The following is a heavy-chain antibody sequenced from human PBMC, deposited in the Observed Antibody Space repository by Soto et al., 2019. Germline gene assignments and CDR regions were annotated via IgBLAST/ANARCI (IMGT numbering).Heavy chain of an antibody. CDR1: GGTFSSYA. J-gene: IGHJ6*02. V-gene: IGHV1-69*13. CDR3: ARVLREAHRGRTPHLDTVTTFAYYYYYYGMDV. D-gene: IGHD4-4*01. Sequence: ASVKVSCKASGGTFSSYAISWVRQAPGQGLEWMGGIIPIFGTANYAQKFQGRVTITADESTSTAYMELSSLGSEDTAVYYCARVLREAHRGRTPHLDTVTTFAYYYYYYGMDVWGQGTTVTVSS. CDR2: IIPIFGTA.